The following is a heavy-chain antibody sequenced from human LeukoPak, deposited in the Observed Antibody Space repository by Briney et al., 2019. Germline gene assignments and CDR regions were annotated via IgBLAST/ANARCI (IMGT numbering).Heavy chain of an antibody. J-gene: IGHJ4*02. CDR3: VKDQMTTVVEYFDY. CDR1: GFTFSSYA. CDR2: ISGSGGST. Sequence: GGSLRLSCAASGFTFSSYAMSWVRQAPGKGLEWVSAISGSGGSTYYAASVKGRFTISRDNSKNTLYLQMNSLRAEDTAVYYCVKDQMTTVVEYFDYWGQGTLVTVSS. D-gene: IGHD4-23*01. V-gene: IGHV3-23*01.